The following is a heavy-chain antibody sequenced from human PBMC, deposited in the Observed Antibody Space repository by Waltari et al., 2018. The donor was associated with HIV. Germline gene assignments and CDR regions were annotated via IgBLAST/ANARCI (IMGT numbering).Heavy chain of an antibody. CDR1: GYSISSGYY. D-gene: IGHD6-6*01. CDR3: ARGGEAYSSSSWLSY. Sequence: QVQLQESGPGLVKPSETLSLTCTVSGYSISSGYYWGWIRQPPGKGLERIGSIYHSGSTYYNPSLKSRVTISVDTSKNQFSLKLSSVTAADTAVYYCARGGEAYSSSSWLSYWGQGTLVTVSS. V-gene: IGHV4-38-2*02. J-gene: IGHJ4*02. CDR2: IYHSGST.